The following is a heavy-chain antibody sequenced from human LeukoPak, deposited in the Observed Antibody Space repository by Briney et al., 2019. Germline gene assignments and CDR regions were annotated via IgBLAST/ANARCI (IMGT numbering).Heavy chain of an antibody. CDR3: AREQQQWLEIDY. D-gene: IGHD6-19*01. CDR1: GYTFTGYY. CDR2: MNPNSGGT. J-gene: IGHJ4*02. Sequence: ASVKVSCKASGYTFTGYYMHWVRQAPGQGLEWRGWMNPNSGGTNYAQKFQGRVTMTRDTSISTAYMGLSRLRSDDTAVYYCAREQQQWLEIDYWGQGTLVTVSS. V-gene: IGHV1-2*02.